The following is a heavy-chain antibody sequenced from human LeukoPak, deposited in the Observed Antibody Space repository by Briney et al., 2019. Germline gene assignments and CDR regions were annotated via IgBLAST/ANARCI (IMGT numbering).Heavy chain of an antibody. CDR1: GDSISYYY. J-gene: IGHJ4*02. V-gene: IGHV4-4*07. Sequence: PSETLSLTCTVSGDSISYYYWSWIRQPAGKGLEWIGRISTSGTTNYNPSLKSRVTMSVDTSKNQFSLKLSSVTAADTAVYYCAREWHRLAGMIDYWGQGTLVTVSS. CDR2: ISTSGTT. CDR3: AREWHRLAGMIDY. D-gene: IGHD6-13*01.